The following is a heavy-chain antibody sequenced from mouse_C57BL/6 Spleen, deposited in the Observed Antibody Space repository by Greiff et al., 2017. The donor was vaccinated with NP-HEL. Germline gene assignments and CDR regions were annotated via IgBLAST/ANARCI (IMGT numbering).Heavy chain of an antibody. V-gene: IGHV1-15*01. D-gene: IGHD4-1*01. CDR3: TRRDWDWYFDV. CDR1: GYTFTDYE. CDR2: IDPETGGT. J-gene: IGHJ1*03. Sequence: VQGVESGAELVRPGASVTLSCKASGYTFTDYEMHWVKQTPVHGLEWIGAIDPETGGTAYNQKFKGKAILTADKSSSTAYMELRSLTSEDSAVYYCTRRDWDWYFDVWGTGTTVTVSS.